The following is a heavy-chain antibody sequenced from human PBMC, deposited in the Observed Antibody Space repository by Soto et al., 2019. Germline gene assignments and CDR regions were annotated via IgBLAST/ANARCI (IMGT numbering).Heavy chain of an antibody. CDR3: ARDPSDLWEPDQYFPH. D-gene: IGHD1-26*01. J-gene: IGHJ1*01. Sequence: EVQLLESGGGLVQPGGSLRLSCAASGFTFSSYAMSWVRQAPGKGLEWVSAISGSGGSTYYADSVKGRFTISRDNSKDSLYLQMNSLRAEDTAVYYCARDPSDLWEPDQYFPHWGQGILVTVSS. CDR2: ISGSGGST. V-gene: IGHV3-23*01. CDR1: GFTFSSYA.